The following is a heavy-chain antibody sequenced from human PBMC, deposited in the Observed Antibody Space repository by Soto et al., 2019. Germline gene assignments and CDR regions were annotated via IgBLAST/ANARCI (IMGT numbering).Heavy chain of an antibody. CDR1: GFTFSSYA. CDR3: AKRESMYYYGSGSYLFDY. J-gene: IGHJ4*02. CDR2: ISGSGGST. D-gene: IGHD3-10*01. V-gene: IGHV3-23*01. Sequence: PGGSLRLSCAASGFTFSSYAMSWVRQAPGKGLEWVSAISGSGGSTYYADSVKGRFTISRDNSKNTLYLQMNSLRAEDTAVYYCAKRESMYYYGSGSYLFDYWGQGTLVTVS.